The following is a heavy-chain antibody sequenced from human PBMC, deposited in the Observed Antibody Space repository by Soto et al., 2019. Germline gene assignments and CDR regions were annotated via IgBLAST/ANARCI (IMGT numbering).Heavy chain of an antibody. V-gene: IGHV3-48*01. Sequence: GGSLRLSCAASGFIFSSYSMNWVRQAPGKGLEWVSYISSSSSAIYYADSVKGRFTISRDNAKNSLSLQMNSLRAEDTAVYYCAREVALVIWGQGTLVTVSS. J-gene: IGHJ4*02. CDR3: AREVALVI. CDR1: GFIFSSYS. CDR2: ISSSSSAI. D-gene: IGHD2-21*01.